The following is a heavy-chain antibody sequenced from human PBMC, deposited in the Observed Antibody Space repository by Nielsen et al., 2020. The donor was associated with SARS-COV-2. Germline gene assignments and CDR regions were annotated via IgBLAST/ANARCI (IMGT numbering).Heavy chain of an antibody. D-gene: IGHD5-12*01. J-gene: IGHJ6*02. V-gene: IGHV3-23*01. CDR1: GFTFSSSA. Sequence: GESLNISCAASGFTFSSSAMNWARQPPGKGLEWVSAISGSGGSTYYADSLKGRFTISRDNPKNTLYLQMNSLRAEDTAVYYCAGKSKYSGSNRAGMDVWGQGTTVTVSS. CDR3: AGKSKYSGSNRAGMDV. CDR2: ISGSGGST.